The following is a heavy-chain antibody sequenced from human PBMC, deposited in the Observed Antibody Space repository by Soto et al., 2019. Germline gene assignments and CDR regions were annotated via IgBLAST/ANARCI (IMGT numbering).Heavy chain of an antibody. CDR2: INPNSGGT. CDR1: GYTFTGYY. V-gene: IGHV1-2*04. D-gene: IGHD2-8*01. CDR3: ARPVGVSTEEIDYGMDV. J-gene: IGHJ6*02. Sequence: QVQLVQSGAEVKKPGASVKVSCKASGYTFTGYYMHWVRQAPGQGLEWMGWINPNSGGTNYAQKFQGWVTMTRDTSISTAYMELSRLRSDDTAVYYCARPVGVSTEEIDYGMDVWGQGTTVTVSS.